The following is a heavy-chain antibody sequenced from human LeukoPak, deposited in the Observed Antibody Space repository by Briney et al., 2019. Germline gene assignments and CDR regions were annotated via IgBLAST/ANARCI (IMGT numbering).Heavy chain of an antibody. J-gene: IGHJ4*02. CDR2: MNPNSGNT. D-gene: IGHD6-13*01. CDR3: ARWSSSSWYDFDY. CDR1: GYTFIGYN. Sequence: ASVKVSCKASGYTFIGYNMYWVRQATGQGLEWMGWMNPNSGNTGYAQKFQGRVTMTRNTSISTAYMELSSLRSEDTAVYYCARWSSSSWYDFDYWGQGTLVTVSS. V-gene: IGHV1-8*01.